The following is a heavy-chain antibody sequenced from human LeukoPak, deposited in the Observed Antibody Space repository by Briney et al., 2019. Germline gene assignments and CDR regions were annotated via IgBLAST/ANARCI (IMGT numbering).Heavy chain of an antibody. CDR1: GGSISSGGYY. V-gene: IGHV4-30-2*03. D-gene: IGHD2-2*01. Sequence: SETLSLTCTVSGGSISSGGYYWSWIRQPPGKGLEWIGYIYHSGSTYYNPSLKSRVTISVDTSKNQFSLKLSSVTAADTAVYYCARHDVVVVPAAIPIFDYWGQGTLVTVSS. J-gene: IGHJ4*02. CDR2: IYHSGST. CDR3: ARHDVVVVPAAIPIFDY.